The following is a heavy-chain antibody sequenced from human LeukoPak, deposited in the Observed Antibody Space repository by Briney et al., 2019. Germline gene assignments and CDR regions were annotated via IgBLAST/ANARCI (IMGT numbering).Heavy chain of an antibody. CDR3: ARLGYCSSTSCFKFDP. V-gene: IGHV4-39*07. D-gene: IGHD2-2*01. CDR2: IYDSGST. J-gene: IGHJ5*02. Sequence: SETLSLTCTVSGGSIRSSYYYWGWIRQPPGKGLEWIGSIYDSGSTYYNPSLKSRVTISVDTSKNQFSLKLSSVTAADTAVYYCARLGYCSSTSCFKFDPWGQGTLVTVSS. CDR1: GGSIRSSYYY.